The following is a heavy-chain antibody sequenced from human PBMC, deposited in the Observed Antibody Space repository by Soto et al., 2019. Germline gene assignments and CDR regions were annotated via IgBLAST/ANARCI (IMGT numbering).Heavy chain of an antibody. J-gene: IGHJ4*02. CDR1: GYTFTSYG. V-gene: IGHV1-18*01. Sequence: QVQLVQSGAEVKKPGASVKVSCKASGYTFTSYGISWVRQAPGQGLEWMGWISAYNGNTNYAQKLQGRVTMTTDTAASTAYMELRSLRSDDTAVYYCARDSPRVIFGIAAAGNPFDYWGLGSLVTVSS. CDR3: ARDSPRVIFGIAAAGNPFDY. D-gene: IGHD6-13*01. CDR2: ISAYNGNT.